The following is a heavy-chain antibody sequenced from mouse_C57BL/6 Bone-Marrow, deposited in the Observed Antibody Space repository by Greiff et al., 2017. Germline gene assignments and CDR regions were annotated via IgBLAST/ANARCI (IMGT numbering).Heavy chain of an antibody. Sequence: VQLKQSGPELVKPGASVKISCKASGYSFTDYNMNWLKQSNGKSLEWIGVINPNSGTTSYNQKFKGKATLTVDQSSSTAYMQLNSLTSEDSAVYYGARGYDYDYAMDYWGQGTSVTVSS. D-gene: IGHD2-4*01. J-gene: IGHJ4*01. CDR1: GYSFTDYN. CDR2: INPNSGTT. CDR3: ARGYDYDYAMDY. V-gene: IGHV1-39*01.